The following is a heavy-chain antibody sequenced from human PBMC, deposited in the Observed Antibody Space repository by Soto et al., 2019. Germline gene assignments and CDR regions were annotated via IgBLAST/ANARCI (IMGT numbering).Heavy chain of an antibody. CDR2: IYYSGST. V-gene: IGHV4-28*01. CDR1: GYSISSSNW. Sequence: QVQLQESGPGLVKPSDTLSHTCAVSGYSISSSNWWGWIRQPPGKGLEWIGYIYYSGSTYYNPSPKSRVXXXVXXSKNQFSLKLSSVTAVDTAVYYCARKNGVLDAFDIWGQGTMVTVSS. J-gene: IGHJ3*02. CDR3: ARKNGVLDAFDI. D-gene: IGHD4-17*01.